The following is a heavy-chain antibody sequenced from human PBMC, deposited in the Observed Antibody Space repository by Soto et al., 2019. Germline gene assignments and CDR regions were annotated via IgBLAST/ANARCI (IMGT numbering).Heavy chain of an antibody. CDR3: ARWAAGFAY. CDR2: INPSIGST. J-gene: IGHJ4*02. V-gene: IGHV1-46*02. D-gene: IGHD6-13*01. CDR1: GYTFNTYN. Sequence: ASVKVSCKASGYTFNTYNMYWVRQAPGQGLEWMGVINPSIGSTNYAQKFQGRVTITRDTSASTAYMELSSLRSEDTAIYYCARWAAGFAYWGQGTLVTVSS.